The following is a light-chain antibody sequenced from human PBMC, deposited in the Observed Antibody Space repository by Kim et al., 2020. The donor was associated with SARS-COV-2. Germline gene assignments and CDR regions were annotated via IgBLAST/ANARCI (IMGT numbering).Light chain of an antibody. CDR3: QHYSSYPYT. CDR1: QSISSW. Sequence: SASVGDTVTIPRRASQSISSWLAWYQQKPGKAPRLLIYKAYSLENGVPSRFSGSGSGTEFTLTIGSLQPDDFATYYCQHYSSYPYTFGQGTKLEI. V-gene: IGKV1-5*03. CDR2: KAY. J-gene: IGKJ2*01.